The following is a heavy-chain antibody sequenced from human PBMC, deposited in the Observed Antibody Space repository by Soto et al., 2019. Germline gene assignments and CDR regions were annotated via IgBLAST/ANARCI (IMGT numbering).Heavy chain of an antibody. CDR1: CGSISSGDYS. J-gene: IGHJ4*02. D-gene: IGHD3-22*01. CDR3: AREGGWYYDSSGYYSAVGGFDY. Sequence: PSETLSLTCAVSCGSISSGDYSWSWIRQPPGKGLEWIGYIYHSGSTYYNPSLKSRVTISVDRSKNQFSLKLSSVTAADTAVYYCAREGGWYYDSSGYYSAVGGFDYWGQGTLVTVSS. CDR2: IYHSGST. V-gene: IGHV4-30-2*01.